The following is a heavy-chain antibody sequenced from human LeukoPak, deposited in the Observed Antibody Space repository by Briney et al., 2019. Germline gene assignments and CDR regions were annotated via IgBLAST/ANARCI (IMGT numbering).Heavy chain of an antibody. CDR2: ISAYNGNT. J-gene: IGHJ6*02. Sequence: ASVKVSCKASGYTFTSYGISWVRQAPGQGLEWMGWISAYNGNTNYAQKLQGRVTMTTDTSTSTAYMELRSLRSDDTAVYYCARLPAAISPNHYYYYGMDVWGQGTTVTVSS. V-gene: IGHV1-18*01. CDR1: GYTFTSYG. D-gene: IGHD2-2*02. CDR3: ARLPAAISPNHYYYYGMDV.